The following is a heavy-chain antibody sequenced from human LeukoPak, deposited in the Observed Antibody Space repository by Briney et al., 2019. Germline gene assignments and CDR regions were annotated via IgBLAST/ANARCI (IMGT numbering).Heavy chain of an antibody. V-gene: IGHV3-21*01. D-gene: IGHD2-2*01. Sequence: PGGSLRLSCAASGFTFSSYSMTWVHQAPGKGLEWVSSISTSSSYMYYADSVKGRFTISRDNAENSLYLQMNSLRAEDTAVYYCASPRTKHCSTITCYGRFDYWGQGTLVTVSS. CDR3: ASPRTKHCSTITCYGRFDY. J-gene: IGHJ4*02. CDR1: GFTFSSYS. CDR2: ISTSSSYM.